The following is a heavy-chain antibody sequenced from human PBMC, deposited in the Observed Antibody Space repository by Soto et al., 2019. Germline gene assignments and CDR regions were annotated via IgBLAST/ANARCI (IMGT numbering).Heavy chain of an antibody. D-gene: IGHD6-19*01. V-gene: IGHV3-30-3*01. CDR2: ISYDGSNK. J-gene: IGHJ4*02. Sequence: GGSLRLSCAASGFTFSSYAMHWARQAPGKGLEWVAVISYDGSNKYYADSVKGRFTISRDNSKNTLYLQMNSLRAEDTAVYYCAREVSSGWYYFDSWGQGTLVTVSS. CDR3: AREVSSGWYYFDS. CDR1: GFTFSSYA.